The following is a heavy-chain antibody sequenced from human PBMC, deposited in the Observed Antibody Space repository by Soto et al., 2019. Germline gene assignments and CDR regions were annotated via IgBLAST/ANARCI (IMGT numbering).Heavy chain of an antibody. CDR3: TRPTNGWSNSDF. V-gene: IGHV5-10-1*01. D-gene: IGHD2-8*01. CDR1: GYTFTSYW. J-gene: IGHJ4*02. Sequence: GESLKISCKASGYTFTSYWTSWVRQLPGKGLEWMGGIDPSDSYTNYSPSFQGHVTMSADKSTNTFYLQWRSLKASDPAMYYCTRPTNGWSNSDFWGQGTLVTVSS. CDR2: IDPSDSYT.